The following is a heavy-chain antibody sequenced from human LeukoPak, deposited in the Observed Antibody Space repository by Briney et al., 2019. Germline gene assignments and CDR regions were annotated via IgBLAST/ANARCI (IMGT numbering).Heavy chain of an antibody. CDR3: ARDQGNVGSSDWYFVGNAFDI. D-gene: IGHD6-19*01. CDR1: GGSISSGSYY. V-gene: IGHV4-61*02. J-gene: IGHJ3*02. CDR2: IYTSGST. Sequence: SETLSLTCTVSGGSISSGSYYWSWIRQPAGKGLEWIGRIYTSGSTNYNPSLKSRVTISVDTSKNQFSLKLSSVTAADTAVYYCARDQGNVGSSDWYFVGNAFDIWGQGTMVTVSS.